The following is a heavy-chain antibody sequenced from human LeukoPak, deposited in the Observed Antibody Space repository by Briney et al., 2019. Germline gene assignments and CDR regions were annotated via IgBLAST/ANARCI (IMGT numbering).Heavy chain of an antibody. Sequence: GGSLRLSCAASGFTFSNYGMHCVRQAPGKGLEWVAFIRYDGSNKYYADSVKGRFTSSRDNSRDTLYLQMNSLRAYVTAVYYCAIDPLGTAIYAGVDYWGEGTLVAVSS. CDR3: AIDPLGTAIYAGVDY. V-gene: IGHV3-30*02. J-gene: IGHJ4*02. D-gene: IGHD5-18*01. CDR1: GFTFSNYG. CDR2: IRYDGSNK.